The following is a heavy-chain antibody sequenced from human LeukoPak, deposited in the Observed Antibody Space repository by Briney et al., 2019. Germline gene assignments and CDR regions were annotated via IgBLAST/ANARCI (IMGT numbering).Heavy chain of an antibody. CDR2: IKHDGSEK. V-gene: IGHV3-7*01. D-gene: IGHD3-3*01. Sequence: GGSLRLSCAASGFIFTNYFMSWVRQAPGKGLEWVASIKHDGSEKYYVDSVRGRFTISRDNTKNSLYLQMSSLRAEDTAVYYCATDRGWRTSGYYLYYFEYWGQGTLVTYSS. J-gene: IGHJ4*02. CDR3: ATDRGWRTSGYYLYYFEY. CDR1: GFIFTNYF.